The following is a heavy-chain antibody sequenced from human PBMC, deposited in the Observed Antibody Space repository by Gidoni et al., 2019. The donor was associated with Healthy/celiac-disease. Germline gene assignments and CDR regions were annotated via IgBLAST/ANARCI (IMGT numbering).Heavy chain of an antibody. Sequence: QVQLQESGPGLVKPSQTLSLTCTVSGVSISSGGYYWSWIRQHPGKGLEWIGYIYYSGSTYYNPSLKSRVTISVDTSKNQFSLKLSSVTAADTAVYYCARDIRYYDSSGYLYYYYGMDVWGQGTTVTVSS. CDR3: ARDIRYYDSSGYLYYYYGMDV. CDR2: IYYSGST. V-gene: IGHV4-31*03. D-gene: IGHD3-22*01. J-gene: IGHJ6*02. CDR1: GVSISSGGYY.